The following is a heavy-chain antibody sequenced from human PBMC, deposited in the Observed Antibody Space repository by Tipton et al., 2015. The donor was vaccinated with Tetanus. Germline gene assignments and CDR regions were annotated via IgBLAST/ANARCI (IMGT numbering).Heavy chain of an antibody. J-gene: IGHJ4*02. D-gene: IGHD2/OR15-2a*01. CDR2: ILYSGST. Sequence: LRLSCTVSGGSISRSPYYWGWIRQSPGKGLEWIGSILYSGSTYYTPSLKSRVTVSVDTSTNQFSLNLNSVTAADTGVYYCARHSRGSIFYWGRGTLVTVSS. V-gene: IGHV4-39*01. CDR3: ARHSRGSIFY. CDR1: GGSISRSPYY.